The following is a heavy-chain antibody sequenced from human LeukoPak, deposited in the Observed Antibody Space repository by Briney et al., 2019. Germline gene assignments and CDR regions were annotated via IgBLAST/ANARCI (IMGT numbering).Heavy chain of an antibody. Sequence: GGSLRLSCAASGFTFSSYAMSWVRQAPGWGLEWVSIVSDGGLSTYYADSVKGRFTISRDNSKNTLYLQMNSLRAEDSAIYYCAKRVSYSSGSHFDYWGQGTLVTVSS. CDR2: VSDGGLST. CDR3: AKRVSYSSGSHFDY. J-gene: IGHJ4*02. V-gene: IGHV3-23*01. CDR1: GFTFSSYA. D-gene: IGHD3-10*01.